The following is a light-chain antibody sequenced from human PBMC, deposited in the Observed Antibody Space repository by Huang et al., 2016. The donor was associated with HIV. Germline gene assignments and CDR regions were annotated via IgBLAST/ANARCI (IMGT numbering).Light chain of an antibody. J-gene: IGKJ4*01. CDR1: QSVSRN. CDR2: GAS. V-gene: IGKV3-15*01. CDR3: QQYNNWLT. Sequence: EIVMTQSPATLSVSPGERATLSCGASQSVSRNLAWYQQKPGQAPRLLIYGASTRATGIPARFSGSGSGTEFTLTISSLQSEDFAVYYCQQYNNWLTFGGGTKVEIK.